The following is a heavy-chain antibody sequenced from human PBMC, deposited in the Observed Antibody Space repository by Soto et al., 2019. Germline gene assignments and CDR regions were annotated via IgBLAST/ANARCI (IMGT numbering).Heavy chain of an antibody. Sequence: EVRLLESGGGLVQPGGSLSLSCAASGFTFSSYAMSWVRQAPGKGLEWVSDIIGSGGATYYADSVKGRFTISRDNSQNTLYLQMNSLRAEDTAVYYCAKNKADQLVDWFDPWGPGTLVTVSS. CDR3: AKNKADQLVDWFDP. V-gene: IGHV3-23*01. CDR2: IIGSGGAT. CDR1: GFTFSSYA. D-gene: IGHD2-15*01. J-gene: IGHJ5*02.